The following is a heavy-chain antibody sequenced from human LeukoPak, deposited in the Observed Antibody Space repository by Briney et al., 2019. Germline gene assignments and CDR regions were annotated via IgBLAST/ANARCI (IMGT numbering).Heavy chain of an antibody. CDR1: GFTFSTYG. CDR2: IYSGGNT. V-gene: IGHV3-66*01. D-gene: IGHD6-19*01. Sequence: GGSLRLSCAASGFTFSTYGMHWVRQAPGKALECLSDIYSGGNTYYADSVKGRFTISRDNSKNTLDLQMNSMRAEDTAVYYCARTHGSGGYPPYYYYGMDVWGQGTTVTVSS. CDR3: ARTHGSGGYPPYYYYGMDV. J-gene: IGHJ6*02.